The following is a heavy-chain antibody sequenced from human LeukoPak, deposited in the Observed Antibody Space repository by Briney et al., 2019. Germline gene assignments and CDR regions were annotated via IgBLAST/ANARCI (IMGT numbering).Heavy chain of an antibody. CDR2: IYYSGST. J-gene: IGHJ4*02. V-gene: IGHV4-59*01. Sequence: SETLSLTCAVYGGSFSGYYWSWIRQPPGKGLEWIGYIYYSGSTNYNPSLKSRVTISVDTSKNQFSLKLSSVTAADTAVYYCASGTYSSSWYYLDYWGQGTLVTVSS. CDR1: GGSFSGYY. D-gene: IGHD6-13*01. CDR3: ASGTYSSSWYYLDY.